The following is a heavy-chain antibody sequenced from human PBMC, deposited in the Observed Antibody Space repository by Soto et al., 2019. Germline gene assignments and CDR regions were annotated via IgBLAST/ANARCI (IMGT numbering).Heavy chain of an antibody. V-gene: IGHV3-30*18. Sequence: QVQLVESGGGVVQPGRSLRLSCAASGFTFSSYGMHWVRQAPGKGLEWVAVISYDGSNKYYADSVKGRFTISRDNSKNTLYLQMNSLRAEDTAVYYCAKPNYSSDRGEVFDYWGQGTLVTVSS. CDR1: GFTFSSYG. J-gene: IGHJ4*02. CDR3: AKPNYSSDRGEVFDY. CDR2: ISYDGSNK. D-gene: IGHD6-19*01.